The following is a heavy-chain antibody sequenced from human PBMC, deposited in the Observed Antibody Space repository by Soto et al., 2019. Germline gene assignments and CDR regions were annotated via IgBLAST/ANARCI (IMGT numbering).Heavy chain of an antibody. CDR2: IYYSGST. CDR3: ARALIQLWPHYYYGMDV. J-gene: IGHJ6*02. V-gene: IGHV4-30-4*01. Sequence: PSETLSLTCTVSGGSITSGDYYWSWIRQPPGKGLEWIGYIYYSGSTYHNPSLKSRVTISVGTSKNQFSLKLSSVTAADTAVYYCARALIQLWPHYYYGMDVWGQGTTVTVSS. CDR1: GGSITSGDYY. D-gene: IGHD5-18*01.